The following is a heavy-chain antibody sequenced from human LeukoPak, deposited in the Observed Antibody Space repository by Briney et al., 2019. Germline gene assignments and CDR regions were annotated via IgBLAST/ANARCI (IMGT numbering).Heavy chain of an antibody. J-gene: IGHJ2*01. CDR2: TYYGSKWYN. V-gene: IGHV6-1*01. CDR1: GDSVSSNSVA. CDR3: ARDRGRYLDL. Sequence: SQPLSLTCAISGDSVSSNSVAWNWIRQSPSRGLEWLGRTYYGSKWYNDYAVSVRGRITTNPDTSKNQFSLQLSSVAPEDTAVYYCARDRGRYLDLWGRGTLVSVSS. D-gene: IGHD6-25*01.